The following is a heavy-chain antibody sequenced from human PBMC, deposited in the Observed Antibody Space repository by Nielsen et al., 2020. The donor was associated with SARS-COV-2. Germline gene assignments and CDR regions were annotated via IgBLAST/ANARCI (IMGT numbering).Heavy chain of an antibody. CDR3: ARGPSSSWYVYYYYGMDV. CDR1: GFTFSSYW. Sequence: GESLKISCAASGFTFSSYWMHWVRQAPGKGLVWVSRINSDGSSTSYADSVKGRFNISRDNAKNTLYLQMNSLRAEDTAVYYCARGPSSSWYVYYYYGMDVWGQGTTVIVSS. CDR2: INSDGSST. J-gene: IGHJ6*02. V-gene: IGHV3-74*01. D-gene: IGHD6-13*01.